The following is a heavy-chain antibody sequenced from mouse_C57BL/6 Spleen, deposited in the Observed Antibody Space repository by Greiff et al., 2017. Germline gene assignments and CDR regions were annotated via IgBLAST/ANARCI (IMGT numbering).Heavy chain of an antibody. Sequence: QVTLKVSGPGILQPSQTLSLTCSFSGFSLSTFGMGVGWIRQPSGKGLEWLAHIWWDDDKYYHPALKSRLTSYKDTSKNQVFRKSANVYPADTATYSCSRIHRGPAFDDWGLGTTLPVSS. V-gene: IGHV8-8*01. CDR2: IWWDDDK. J-gene: IGHJ2*01. CDR3: SRIHRGPAFDD. D-gene: IGHD3-1*01. CDR1: GFSLSTFGMG.